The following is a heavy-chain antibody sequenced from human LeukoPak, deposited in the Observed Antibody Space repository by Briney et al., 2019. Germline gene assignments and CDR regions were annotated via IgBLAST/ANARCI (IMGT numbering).Heavy chain of an antibody. CDR1: GYTFTGYY. D-gene: IGHD6-13*01. CDR2: INPNSGGT. J-gene: IGHJ5*02. CDR3: ARDPGAEAGIDEDDWFDP. V-gene: IGHV1-2*02. Sequence: GASVKVSCKASGYTFTGYYMHWVRQAPGQGLEWMGWINPNSGGTNYQGRVTMTRDTSISTAYMELSSLRSDDTAVYYCARDPGAEAGIDEDDWFDPWGQGTLVTVSS.